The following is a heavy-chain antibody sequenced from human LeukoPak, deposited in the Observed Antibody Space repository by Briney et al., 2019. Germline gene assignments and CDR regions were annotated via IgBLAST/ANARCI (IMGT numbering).Heavy chain of an antibody. CDR2: IIPIVDIS. CDR1: GGTLSSYS. CDR3: AGSPCSGSSCYQIDS. J-gene: IGHJ4*02. V-gene: IGHV1-69*02. D-gene: IGHD6-13*01. Sequence: SSVKVSCKASGGTLSSYSINWVRQAPGQGLEWMGRIIPIVDISKYAQNFQGRVTITADKSTSTAYMELSSLRSGDTAMYYCAGSPCSGSSCYQIDSWGQGTLVTVSS.